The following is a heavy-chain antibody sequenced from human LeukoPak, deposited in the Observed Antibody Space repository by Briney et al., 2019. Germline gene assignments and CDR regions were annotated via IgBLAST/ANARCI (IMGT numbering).Heavy chain of an antibody. V-gene: IGHV3-30*02. CDR2: IRYDGSNK. CDR3: ARAGQLSTGAYFDY. Sequence: GGSLRLSCAASGFTFSSYGMHWVRQAPGKGLEWVAFIRYDGSNKYYADSVKGRFTTSRDNSKNTLYLQMNSLRAEDTAVYYCARAGQLSTGAYFDYWGQGTLVTVSS. CDR1: GFTFSSYG. D-gene: IGHD6-6*01. J-gene: IGHJ4*02.